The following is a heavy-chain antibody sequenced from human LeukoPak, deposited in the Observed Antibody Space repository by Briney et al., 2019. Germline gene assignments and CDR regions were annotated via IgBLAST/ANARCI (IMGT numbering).Heavy chain of an antibody. CDR1: GFTFSGYA. Sequence: RPGGSLRLSCAASGFTFSGYAMSSVRQAPGKGLEWVSGISSSGGSTYYADSVKGRFTISRDNSKNTLYLHMNSLRAEDTAVYYCAKVAGALAIFGVAYYVDYWGQGTLVTVSS. CDR2: ISSSGGST. V-gene: IGHV3-23*01. D-gene: IGHD3-3*01. CDR3: AKVAGALAIFGVAYYVDY. J-gene: IGHJ4*02.